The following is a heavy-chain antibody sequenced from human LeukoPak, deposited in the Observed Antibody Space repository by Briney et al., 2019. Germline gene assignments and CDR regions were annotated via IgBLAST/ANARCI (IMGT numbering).Heavy chain of an antibody. J-gene: IGHJ4*02. D-gene: IGHD1-14*01. Sequence: GGSLRLSCAGCGFTFGGYGMHGFRQTPGKGLEWVAVIAYDGSRAFYADSVKGRFTISRDNSKNTMSVQMDDLRAEDTAVYYCTRYNNDHFDSWGQGTLVTVSS. CDR3: TRYNNDHFDS. V-gene: IGHV3-33*01. CDR1: GFTFGGYG. CDR2: IAYDGSRA.